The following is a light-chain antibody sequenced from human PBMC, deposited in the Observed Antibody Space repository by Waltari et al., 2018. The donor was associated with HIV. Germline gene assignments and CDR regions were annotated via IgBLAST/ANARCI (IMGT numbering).Light chain of an antibody. Sequence: QSVLTQPPSVSGAPGQRVTISCTGSSSHIGAGYAVHWYQQLPGTAPKPLIYGNSNRPSGVPDRFSGSKSGTSASLAITGLQAEDEADYYCQSYDSSLSGPVVFGGGTKLTVL. CDR2: GNS. J-gene: IGLJ2*01. V-gene: IGLV1-40*01. CDR1: SSHIGAGYA. CDR3: QSYDSSLSGPVV.